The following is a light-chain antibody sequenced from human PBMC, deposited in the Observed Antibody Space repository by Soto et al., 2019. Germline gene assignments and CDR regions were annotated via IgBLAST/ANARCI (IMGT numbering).Light chain of an antibody. CDR1: QSISTW. CDR2: DAS. J-gene: IGKJ1*01. Sequence: DFQMTQSPSTLSASVGDRVTITCRASQSISTWLAWYQQKPGKAPNLLIYDASTLQSGVPSRFSGSGSATEFTLTISSLQAEDVASYHCQQYSTYAWTFGQGTKVDIK. V-gene: IGKV1-5*01. CDR3: QQYSTYAWT.